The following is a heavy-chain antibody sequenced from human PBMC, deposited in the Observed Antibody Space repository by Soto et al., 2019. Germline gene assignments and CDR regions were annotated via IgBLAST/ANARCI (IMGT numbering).Heavy chain of an antibody. V-gene: IGHV1-3*01. Sequence: KFQGRVTITRDTSASTAYMELSSLRSEDTAVYYCARWAVGFDYWGQGTLVTVSS. J-gene: IGHJ4*02. D-gene: IGHD3-16*01. CDR3: ARWAVGFDY.